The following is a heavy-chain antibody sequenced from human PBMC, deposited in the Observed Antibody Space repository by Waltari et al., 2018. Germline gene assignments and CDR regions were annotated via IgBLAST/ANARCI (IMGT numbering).Heavy chain of an antibody. CDR1: GGSFSGYY. CDR3: ARFRRDSVGANYYYGMDV. D-gene: IGHD1-26*01. CDR2: INHSGST. V-gene: IGHV4-34*01. Sequence: QVQLQQWGAGLLKPSETLSLTCAVYGGSFSGYYWSWIRQPPGKGLEWIGEINHSGSTNYNPSLKSRVTISVDTSKNQFSLKLSSVTAADTAVYYCARFRRDSVGANYYYGMDVWGQGTTVTVSS. J-gene: IGHJ6*02.